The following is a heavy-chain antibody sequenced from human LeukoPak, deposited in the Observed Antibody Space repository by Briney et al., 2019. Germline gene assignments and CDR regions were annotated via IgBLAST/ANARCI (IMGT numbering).Heavy chain of an antibody. J-gene: IGHJ3*02. Sequence: GGSLRLSCTASGFTFDESAMHWVRQAPGKGLEWVSGISWDSNSIIYADSVKGRFTISRENAKNSLYLQMNGLRAEDTALYYCAKAVAAPGAFDIWGQGTVVTVSS. CDR2: ISWDSNSI. D-gene: IGHD6-19*01. CDR1: GFTFDESA. V-gene: IGHV3-9*01. CDR3: AKAVAAPGAFDI.